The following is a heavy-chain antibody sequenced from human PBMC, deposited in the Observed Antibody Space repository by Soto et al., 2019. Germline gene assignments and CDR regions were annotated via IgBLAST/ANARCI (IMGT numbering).Heavy chain of an antibody. CDR1: GGSFSGYY. J-gene: IGHJ3*02. V-gene: IGHV4-34*01. Sequence: SETLSLTCAVYGGSFSGYYWSWIRQPPGKGLEWIGEINHSGSTNYNPSLKSRVTISVDTSKNQFSLKLSSVTAADTAVYYCARTGTTMIVVAEAAFDIWGQGTMVTVSS. CDR2: INHSGST. D-gene: IGHD3-22*01. CDR3: ARTGTTMIVVAEAAFDI.